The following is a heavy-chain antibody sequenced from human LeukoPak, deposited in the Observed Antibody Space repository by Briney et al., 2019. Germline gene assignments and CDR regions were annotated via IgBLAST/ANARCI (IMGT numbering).Heavy chain of an antibody. Sequence: ASVKVSCKASGYXFTNYYMNWVRQAPGQGLEWMGIINPSGGSTSYAQKFQGRVTVTRDRSTSTVYMELSSLRSEDTAMYYCAREGEIGYDLSDYWGQGTLVTVSS. CDR2: INPSGGST. CDR3: AREGEIGYDLSDY. CDR1: GYXFTNYY. D-gene: IGHD5-12*01. V-gene: IGHV1-46*01. J-gene: IGHJ4*02.